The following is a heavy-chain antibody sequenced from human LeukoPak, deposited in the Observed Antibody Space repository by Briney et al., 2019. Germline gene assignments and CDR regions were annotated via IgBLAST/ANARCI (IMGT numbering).Heavy chain of an antibody. CDR1: GGTFSSYA. V-gene: IGHV1-69*05. CDR2: IIPIFGTA. J-gene: IGHJ4*02. Sequence: SVKVSRKASGGTFSSYAISWVRQAPGQGLEWMGGIIPIFGTANYAQKFQGRVTITTDDSTSTAYMELSSLRSEDTAVYYCARDYGGNSFRFDYWGQGTLVTVSS. CDR3: ARDYGGNSFRFDY. D-gene: IGHD4-23*01.